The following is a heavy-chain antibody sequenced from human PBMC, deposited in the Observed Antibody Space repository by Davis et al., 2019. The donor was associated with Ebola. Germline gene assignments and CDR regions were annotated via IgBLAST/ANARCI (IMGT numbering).Heavy chain of an antibody. CDR2: IKSKTDGGTT. J-gene: IGHJ6*02. Sequence: PSETLSLTCAASGFTFSNAWMNWVRQAPGKGLEWVGRIKSKTDGGTTDYAAPVKGRFTISRDDSKNTLYLQMNSLKTEDTAVYYCTTVRQLFHYYYGMDVWGQGTTVTVSS. D-gene: IGHD6-6*01. CDR1: GFTFSNAW. CDR3: TTVRQLFHYYYGMDV. V-gene: IGHV3-15*07.